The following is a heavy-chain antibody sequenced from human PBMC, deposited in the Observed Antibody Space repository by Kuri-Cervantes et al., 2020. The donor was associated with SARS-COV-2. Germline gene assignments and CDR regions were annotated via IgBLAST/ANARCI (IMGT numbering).Heavy chain of an antibody. J-gene: IGHJ4*02. CDR2: INSDGSST. V-gene: IGHV3-74*01. CDR1: GFTFSSYW. CDR3: AKERSNRVAVAQ. Sequence: LSLTCAASGFTFSSYWMHWVRQAPGKGLVWVSRINSDGSSTSYADSVKGRFTISRGNAKNTLYLQMNSLRAEDTAVYYCAKERSNRVAVAQWGQGTLVTVSS. D-gene: IGHD6-19*01.